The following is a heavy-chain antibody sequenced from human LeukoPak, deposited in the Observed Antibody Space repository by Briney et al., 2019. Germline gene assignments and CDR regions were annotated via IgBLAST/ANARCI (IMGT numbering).Heavy chain of an antibody. V-gene: IGHV1-2*02. CDR1: GYTLTSYG. Sequence: GASVKVSCTASGYTLTSYGLSWVRQAPGQGLEWMGWINPNSGGTNYAQKFQGRVTMTRDTSISTAYMELSRLRSDDTAVYYCARGPLWALEEHLDVWGQGTTVTVSS. D-gene: IGHD2-21*01. J-gene: IGHJ6*02. CDR2: INPNSGGT. CDR3: ARGPLWALEEHLDV.